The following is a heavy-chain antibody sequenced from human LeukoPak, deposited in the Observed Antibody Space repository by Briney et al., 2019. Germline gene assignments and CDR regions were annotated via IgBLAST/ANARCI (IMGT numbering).Heavy chain of an antibody. CDR1: GYTLTSYD. CDR3: TTSGALY. V-gene: IGHV1-18*01. D-gene: IGHD2-8*02. CDR2: ISTYDGDT. J-gene: IGHJ4*02. Sequence: GASVNVACKASGYTLTSYDFSWPRMAPGQGLEWMGWISTYDGDTKYAQKFQVRVTMTTTTTTSTAYMEVRSLRSDDTAMYYCTTSGALYWGQGTLVTVSS.